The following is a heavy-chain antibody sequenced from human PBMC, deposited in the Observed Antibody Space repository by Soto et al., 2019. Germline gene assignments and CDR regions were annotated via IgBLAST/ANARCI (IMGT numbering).Heavy chain of an antibody. Sequence: QVQLVQSGAEVKKPGSSVKVSCKASGGTFSSYAISWVRQAPGQGLEWMGGIIPIFGTANYAQKFQGRVTITADESTSTAYRELSSLRSEDTAVYYCARDRQGGIAAAAGAFDPWGQGTLVTVSS. V-gene: IGHV1-69*01. J-gene: IGHJ5*02. CDR2: IIPIFGTA. CDR1: GGTFSSYA. D-gene: IGHD6-13*01. CDR3: ARDRQGGIAAAAGAFDP.